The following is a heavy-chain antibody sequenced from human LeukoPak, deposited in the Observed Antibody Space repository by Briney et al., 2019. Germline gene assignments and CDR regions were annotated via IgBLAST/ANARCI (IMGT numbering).Heavy chain of an antibody. J-gene: IGHJ4*02. CDR3: AKDGPPHSSSWPYFDY. V-gene: IGHV3-33*06. D-gene: IGHD6-13*01. CDR2: IWYDGSNK. Sequence: GGSLRLSCAASGFTFSSYGMHWVPQAPGKGLEWVAVIWYDGSNKYYADSVKGRFTISRDNSKNTLYLQMNSLRAEDTAVYYCAKDGPPHSSSWPYFDYWGQGTLVTVSS. CDR1: GFTFSSYG.